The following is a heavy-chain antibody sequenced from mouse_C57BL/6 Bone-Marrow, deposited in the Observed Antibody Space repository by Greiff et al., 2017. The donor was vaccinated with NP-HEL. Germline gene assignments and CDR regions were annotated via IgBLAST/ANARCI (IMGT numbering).Heavy chain of an antibody. CDR1: GYTFTSYG. CDR2: IYPRSGNT. CDR3: ARGGSRAYYYAMDY. Sequence: VKLVESGAELARPGASVKLSCKASGYTFTSYGISWVKQSTGQGLEWIGEIYPRSGNTYYNEKFKGKATLTADKSSSTAYMELRSLTSEDSAVYFCARGGSRAYYYAMDYWGQGTSVTVSS. V-gene: IGHV1-81*01. D-gene: IGHD1-1*01. J-gene: IGHJ4*01.